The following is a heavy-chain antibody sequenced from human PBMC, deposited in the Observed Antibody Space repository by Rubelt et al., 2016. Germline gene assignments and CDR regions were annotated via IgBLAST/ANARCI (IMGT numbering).Heavy chain of an antibody. CDR2: ISYDGSNK. D-gene: IGHD6-6*01. Sequence: GKGLEWVAVISYDGSNKYYADSVKGRFTISRDNSKNTLYLQMNSLRAEDTAVYYCARVQLVRFYYYYGMDVWGQGTTVTVSS. J-gene: IGHJ6*02. V-gene: IGHV3-30*04. CDR3: ARVQLVRFYYYYGMDV.